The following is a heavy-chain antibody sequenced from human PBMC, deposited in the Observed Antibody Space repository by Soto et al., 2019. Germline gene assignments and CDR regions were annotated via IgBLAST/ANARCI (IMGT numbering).Heavy chain of an antibody. CDR2: INHSGST. Sequence: PSETLSLTCAVYGGSFSGYYWIWIRQPPGKGLEWIGEINHSGSTNYNPSLKSRVTISVDTSKNQFSLKLSSVTAADTAVYYCARGLGLSAATDPWGQGTLVTVSS. CDR3: ARGLGLSAATDP. D-gene: IGHD2-2*01. J-gene: IGHJ5*02. V-gene: IGHV4-34*01. CDR1: GGSFSGYY.